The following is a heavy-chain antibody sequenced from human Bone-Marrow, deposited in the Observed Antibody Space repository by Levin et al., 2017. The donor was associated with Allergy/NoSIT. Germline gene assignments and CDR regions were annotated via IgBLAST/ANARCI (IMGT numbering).Heavy chain of an antibody. D-gene: IGHD6-19*01. J-gene: IGHJ6*02. Sequence: RASETLSLTCAVYGGSFSGYYWSWIRQPPGKGLEWIGEINHSGSTNYNPSLKSRVTISVDTSKNQFSLKLSSVTAADTAVYYCARDPYSSGWYFSRRSYYDYGMDGWGQGTTVTVSS. CDR3: ARDPYSSGWYFSRRSYYDYGMDG. CDR1: GGSFSGYY. V-gene: IGHV4-34*01. CDR2: INHSGST.